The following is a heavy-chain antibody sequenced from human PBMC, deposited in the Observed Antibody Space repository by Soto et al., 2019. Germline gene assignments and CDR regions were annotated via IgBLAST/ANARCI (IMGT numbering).Heavy chain of an antibody. D-gene: IGHD2-21*02. J-gene: IGHJ4*02. CDR2: IVVGSGNT. CDR3: AAFHEGGDYEADYFDY. Sequence: GASVKVSCKASGFTFTSSAMQWVRQARGQRLEWIGWIVVGSGNTNYAQKFQERVTITRDMSTSTAYMELSSLRSEDTAVYYCAAFHEGGDYEADYFDYWGQGTLVTVSS. V-gene: IGHV1-58*02. CDR1: GFTFTSSA.